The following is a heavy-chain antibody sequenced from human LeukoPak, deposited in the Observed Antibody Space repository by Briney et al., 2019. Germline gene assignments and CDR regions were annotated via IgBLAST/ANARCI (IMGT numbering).Heavy chain of an antibody. CDR1: GGSLSSFY. D-gene: IGHD3-22*01. CDR3: ARDLPPYYYDSSGYPDAFDI. Sequence: SETLSLTPTVSGGSLSSFYWSWSRQPPRKGLEWRVDIYYSGSTNYNPSLKSLVTISVDTSKNQFSLKLSSVTAADTAVYYCARDLPPYYYDSSGYPDAFDIWGQGTMVTVSS. J-gene: IGHJ3*02. V-gene: IGHV4-59*01. CDR2: IYYSGST.